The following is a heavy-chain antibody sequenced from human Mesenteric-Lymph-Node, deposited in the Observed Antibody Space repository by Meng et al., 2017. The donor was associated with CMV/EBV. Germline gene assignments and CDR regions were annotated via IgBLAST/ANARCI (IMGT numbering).Heavy chain of an antibody. J-gene: IGHJ4*02. Sequence: LRLSCTVSGGSIGSDDHYWSWIRQPPGKGLEWIGYIYYSGSTYYNPSLKSRVTISVDTSKNQFSLKLSSVTAADTAVYYCARESGYPTFFDYWGQGTLVTVSS. CDR1: GGSIGSDDHY. D-gene: IGHD3-3*01. CDR2: IYYSGST. V-gene: IGHV4-30-4*01. CDR3: ARESGYPTFFDY.